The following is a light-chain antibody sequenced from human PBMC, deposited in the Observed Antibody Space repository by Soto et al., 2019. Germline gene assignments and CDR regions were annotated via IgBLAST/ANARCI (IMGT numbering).Light chain of an antibody. CDR3: IQDFISPLT. Sequence: DIQLTQSPSFLSASVGDRVTITCRASQDISNYLVWYQQKPGKAPKPLIYAASTLQSGVPSRFSGRGSGTNFTLTISSLQPEDFATYYCIQDFISPLTVGQGTKVDIK. CDR1: QDISNY. V-gene: IGKV1-9*01. CDR2: AAS. J-gene: IGKJ1*01.